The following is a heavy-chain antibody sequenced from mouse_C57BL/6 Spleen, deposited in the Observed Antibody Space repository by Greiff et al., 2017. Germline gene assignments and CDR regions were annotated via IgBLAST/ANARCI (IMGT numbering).Heavy chain of an antibody. V-gene: IGHV1-55*01. Sequence: QVQLKQPGAELVKPGASVKMSCKASGYTFTSYWITWVKQRPGQGLEWIGDIYPGSGSTNYNEKFKSKATLTVDTSSSTAYMQLSSLTSEDSAVYYCARADYYGSSYGDYYAMDYWGQGTSVTVSS. J-gene: IGHJ4*01. CDR1: GYTFTSYW. D-gene: IGHD1-1*01. CDR2: IYPGSGST. CDR3: ARADYYGSSYGDYYAMDY.